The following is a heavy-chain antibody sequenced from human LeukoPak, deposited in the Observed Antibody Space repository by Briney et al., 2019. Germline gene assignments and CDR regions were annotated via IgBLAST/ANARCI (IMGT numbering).Heavy chain of an antibody. J-gene: IGHJ4*02. CDR3: ASSAKEGWELLVY. CDR1: GYTFTDYY. Sequence: ASVKVSCKASGYTFTDYYMHWVRQAPGQGLEWMGWINPNSGGTNYAQKFQGRVTMTRDTSISTAYMELSRLRSGDTAVYYCASSAKEGWELLVYWGQGTLVTVSS. CDR2: INPNSGGT. V-gene: IGHV1-2*02. D-gene: IGHD1-26*01.